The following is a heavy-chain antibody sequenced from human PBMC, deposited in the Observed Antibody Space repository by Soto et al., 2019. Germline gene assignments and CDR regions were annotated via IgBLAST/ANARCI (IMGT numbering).Heavy chain of an antibody. CDR3: ARDRRIAARSYNWFDP. V-gene: IGHV3-30-3*01. J-gene: IGHJ5*02. CDR1: GFTFSSYA. D-gene: IGHD6-6*01. CDR2: ISYDVSNK. Sequence: GGSLRLSCAASGFTFSSYAMHWVRQAPGKGLEWVAVISYDVSNKYYADSVKGRFTISRDNSKNTLYLQMNILRAEDTAVYYCARDRRIAARSYNWFDPWGQGTLVTVSS.